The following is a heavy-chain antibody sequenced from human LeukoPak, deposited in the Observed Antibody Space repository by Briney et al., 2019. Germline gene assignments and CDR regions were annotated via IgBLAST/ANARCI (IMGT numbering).Heavy chain of an antibody. CDR3: TRGSPMLGIGDD. D-gene: IGHD3-10*02. V-gene: IGHV4-30-2*01. CDR1: GGSISSGGYY. Sequence: PSETLSLTCTVSGGSISSGGYYWSWIRQPPGKGLEWIGYIYHSGSTYYNPSLKSRVTISVDRSKNQFSLRLRSVTAADTAVYYCTRGSPMLGIGDDWGQGTLVTVSS. J-gene: IGHJ4*02. CDR2: IYHSGST.